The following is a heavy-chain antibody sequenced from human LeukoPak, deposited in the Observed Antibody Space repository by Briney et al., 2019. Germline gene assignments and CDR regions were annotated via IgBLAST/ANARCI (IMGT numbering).Heavy chain of an antibody. J-gene: IGHJ3*02. CDR1: GGSISSYY. CDR2: IYYSGST. D-gene: IGHD2-15*01. CDR3: ARDKTSGLGCGTNAFDI. V-gene: IGHV4-59*01. Sequence: SETLSLTRTVCGGSISSYYWSWMRQPPGKGLEWVGYIYYSGSTNYNPSLKSRVTISVDTSKNQFSLKLSFVTTADTAVYYCARDKTSGLGCGTNAFDIWGQGTMVTVSS.